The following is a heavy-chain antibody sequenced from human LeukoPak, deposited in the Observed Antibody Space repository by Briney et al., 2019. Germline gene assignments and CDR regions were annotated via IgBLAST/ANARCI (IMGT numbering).Heavy chain of an antibody. V-gene: IGHV1-46*01. CDR2: INPSGGST. Sequence: GASVKVSCKASGYTFTSYYMHWVRQAPGQGLEWMGIINPSGGSTSYAQKFQGRVTMTRDTSTSTVYMELSSLRSEDTAVYYCASLMGRGRGYCSGGSCYPFDYWGQGTLVTVSS. J-gene: IGHJ4*02. D-gene: IGHD2-15*01. CDR3: ASLMGRGRGYCSGGSCYPFDY. CDR1: GYTFTSYY.